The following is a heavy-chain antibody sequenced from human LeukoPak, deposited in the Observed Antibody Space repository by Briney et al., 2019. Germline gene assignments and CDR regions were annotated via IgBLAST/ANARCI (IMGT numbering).Heavy chain of an antibody. Sequence: GGALRLFCGVSGFTVSSTYMSWVRHAPGKGRVGGSVIYSGGTTYYADNVKGRFTITRDNSKNMVYLQMNSLRAEDTAVYHCARNREDRSGWYFDYWGQGTLVTVSS. D-gene: IGHD6-25*01. V-gene: IGHV3-66*01. CDR1: GFTVSSTY. CDR3: ARNREDRSGWYFDY. J-gene: IGHJ4*02. CDR2: IYSGGTT.